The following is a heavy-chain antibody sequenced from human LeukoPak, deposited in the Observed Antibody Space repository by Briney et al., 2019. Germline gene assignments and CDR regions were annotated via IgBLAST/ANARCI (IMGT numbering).Heavy chain of an antibody. D-gene: IGHD3-22*01. V-gene: IGHV4-59*08. CDR1: GGSVSSYY. J-gene: IGHJ4*02. Sequence: SETLSLTCTVSGGSVSSYYWSWIRQSPEKGLEWIGFLHYSGTANYNPSLKSRVTISVDTSKNQFSLKLSSVTAADTAVYYCATHDLRVGGPYYFDYWGQGAPVTVSS. CDR2: LHYSGTA. CDR3: ATHDLRVGGPYYFDY.